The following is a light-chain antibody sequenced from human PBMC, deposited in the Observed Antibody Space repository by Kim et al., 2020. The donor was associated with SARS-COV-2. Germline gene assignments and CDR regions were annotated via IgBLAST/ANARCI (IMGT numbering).Light chain of an antibody. V-gene: IGKV1-39*01. CDR1: QSVISY. CDR2: ATS. J-gene: IGKJ1*01. CDR3: QQSYNTPWT. Sequence: DIQLTQSPSSLSASVGDRVTITCRASQSVISYLIWYQQRPGKAPKLLIYATSNLQGGVPSRFIGSGSGTFLTLTITSLQPEDSATYICQQSYNTPWTFGQRAKVDIK.